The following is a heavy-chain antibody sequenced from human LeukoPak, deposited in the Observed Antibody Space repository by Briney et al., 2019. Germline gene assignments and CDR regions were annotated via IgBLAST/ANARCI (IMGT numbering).Heavy chain of an antibody. J-gene: IGHJ4*02. V-gene: IGHV1-2*02. D-gene: IGHD3-10*01. Sequence: ASVKVSCKASGYTFTGYYMHWVRQAPGQGLEWMGWINPNSGGTNYAQKFQGRVTMTSDTSTSTVYMELSSLGSEDTAVYYCARARNLCFGELVDYWGQGTLVTVSS. CDR2: INPNSGGT. CDR1: GYTFTGYY. CDR3: ARARNLCFGELVDY.